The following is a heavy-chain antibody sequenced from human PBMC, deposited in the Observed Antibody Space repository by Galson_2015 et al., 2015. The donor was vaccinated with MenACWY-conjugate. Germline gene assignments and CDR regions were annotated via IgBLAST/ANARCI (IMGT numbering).Heavy chain of an antibody. J-gene: IGHJ4*02. D-gene: IGHD3-10*01. CDR3: TRDLRVTMIRGVVGPGVGNEY. V-gene: IGHV3-48*03. Sequence: SLRLSCAASGFIFSDFAMGWVRQAPGRGLEWVSSVTLSGDSQDYADSVKGRFTISRDNAKNSVYLQMSSLRAEDTAVYYCTRDLRVTMIRGVVGPGVGNEYWGQGTLVTVSS. CDR1: GFIFSDFA. CDR2: VTLSGDSQ.